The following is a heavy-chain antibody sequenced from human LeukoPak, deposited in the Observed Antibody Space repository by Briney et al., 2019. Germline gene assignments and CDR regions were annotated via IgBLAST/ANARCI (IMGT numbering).Heavy chain of an antibody. CDR2: ISAYNGNT. CDR3: AAGNYYDSSGYYHLGYFDY. CDR1: GYTXTSYG. Sequence: GASVKVSCKASGYTXTSYGISGVRQAPGQGLEWMGWISAYNGNTNYAQKLQGRVTMTTDTSTSTAYMELRSLRSDDTAVYYCAAGNYYDSSGYYHLGYFDYWGQGTLVTVSS. J-gene: IGHJ4*02. V-gene: IGHV1-18*01. D-gene: IGHD3-22*01.